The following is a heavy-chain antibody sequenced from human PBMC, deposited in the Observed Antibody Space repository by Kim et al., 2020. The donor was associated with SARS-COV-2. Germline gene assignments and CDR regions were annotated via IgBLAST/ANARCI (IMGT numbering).Heavy chain of an antibody. CDR2: IYPGDSDT. D-gene: IGHD6-6*01. Sequence: GESLKISCKGSGYSFTSYWIGWVRQMPGKGLEWMGIIYPGDSDTRYSPSFQGQVTISADKSISTAYLQWGSLKASDTAMYYCARPGSDLDLVALNWFDPWGQGTLVPVSS. J-gene: IGHJ5*02. CDR3: ARPGSDLDLVALNWFDP. CDR1: GYSFTSYW. V-gene: IGHV5-51*01.